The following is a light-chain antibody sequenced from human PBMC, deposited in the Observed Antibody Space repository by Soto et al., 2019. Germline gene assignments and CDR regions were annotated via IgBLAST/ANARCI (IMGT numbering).Light chain of an antibody. Sequence: QSVLTQPPSVSGAPGQRVTISCTGSGSNIGAAYDVHWYQHLPGTAPKRLIYGNTNRPSGVPDRFSGSKSGTSASLAITGLQAEDEADYYCQSYDSSLNVVVFGGGTKLTVL. CDR3: QSYDSSLNVVV. J-gene: IGLJ2*01. CDR2: GNT. CDR1: GSNIGAAYD. V-gene: IGLV1-40*01.